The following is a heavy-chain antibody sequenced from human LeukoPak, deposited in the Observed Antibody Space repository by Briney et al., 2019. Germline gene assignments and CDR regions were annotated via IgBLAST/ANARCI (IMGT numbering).Heavy chain of an antibody. CDR1: GFTFSDYG. V-gene: IGHV3-30*02. D-gene: IGHD1-7*01. J-gene: IGHJ3*02. CDR3: ARDLTYNWNYWYAFDI. CDR2: IRHDGNKK. Sequence: GGSLRLSCGASGFTFSDYGMHWVRQAPGKGLEWVAFIRHDGNKKYLPDSMKGRFSVSRDNAKNSLYLQMSSLRAEDTAVYYCARDLTYNWNYWYAFDIWGQGTMVTVSS.